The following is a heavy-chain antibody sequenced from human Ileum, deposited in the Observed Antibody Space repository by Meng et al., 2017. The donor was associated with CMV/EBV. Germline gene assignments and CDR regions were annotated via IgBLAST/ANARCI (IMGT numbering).Heavy chain of an antibody. V-gene: IGHV4-30-4*01. D-gene: IGHD6-19*01. CDR2: IYYSGST. Sequence: VQLQESGPGTVKPSQTLSLTCTVSGDSLSTGDYYWSWIRQPPGKGPEWIGYIYYSGSTLYNPSLKSPVTISLDKSKNQFSLRLRSVTAADTAVYFCAREGGGWYFDSWGQGTLVTVSS. CDR1: GDSLSTGDYY. J-gene: IGHJ4*02. CDR3: AREGGGWYFDS.